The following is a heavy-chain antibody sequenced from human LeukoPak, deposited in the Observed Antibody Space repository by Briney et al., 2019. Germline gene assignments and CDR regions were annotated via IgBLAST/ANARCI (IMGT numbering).Heavy chain of an antibody. Sequence: GGSLRLSCAASGFTLSSYEMNWVRQAPGKGLEWVSYISSSGSTIYYADSVKGRFTISRDNAKKSLYLQMNSLRAEDSAVYYCARDRLHYGEYEKTFDYWGQGTLVTVSS. CDR1: GFTLSSYE. J-gene: IGHJ4*02. CDR2: ISSSGSTI. V-gene: IGHV3-48*03. D-gene: IGHD4-17*01. CDR3: ARDRLHYGEYEKTFDY.